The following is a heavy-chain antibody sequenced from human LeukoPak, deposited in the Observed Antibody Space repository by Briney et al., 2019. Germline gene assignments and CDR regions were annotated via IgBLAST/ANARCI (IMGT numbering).Heavy chain of an antibody. D-gene: IGHD3-22*01. CDR2: IYYSGST. CDR1: GGSISSHY. V-gene: IGHV4-59*11. Sequence: SETLSLTCTVSGGSISSHYWSWIRQPPGKGLEWIGYIYYSGSTNYNPSLKSRVTISVDTSKNQFSLKLSSVTAADTAVYYCARIETDYDSSGYYHYYFDYWGQGTLVTVSS. CDR3: ARIETDYDSSGYYHYYFDY. J-gene: IGHJ4*02.